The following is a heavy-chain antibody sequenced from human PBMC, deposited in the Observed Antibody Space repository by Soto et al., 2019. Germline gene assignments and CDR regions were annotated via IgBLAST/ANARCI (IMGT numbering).Heavy chain of an antibody. J-gene: IGHJ4*02. CDR2: LKSDESST. D-gene: IGHD4-17*01. V-gene: IGHV3-74*01. CDR1: GFTFSNYW. Sequence: EVQLVESGGGLVQPGGSLRLSCAASGFTFSNYWMHWVRQAPGKGLVWVSRLKSDESSTNYADSVKGRFTISRDNAKNTLYLQMNSLRAEDAAVYYCARGKAVGGHGDYDYWGQGTLVTVSS. CDR3: ARGKAVGGHGDYDY.